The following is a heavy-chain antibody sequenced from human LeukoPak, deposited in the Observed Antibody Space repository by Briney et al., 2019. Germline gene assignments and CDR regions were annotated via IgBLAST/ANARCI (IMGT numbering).Heavy chain of an antibody. J-gene: IGHJ5*02. CDR1: GYTFTSYY. CDR3: ARDNSVGDNAWWFDP. V-gene: IGHV1-46*01. CDR2: INPTGGST. D-gene: IGHD1-26*01. Sequence: ASVKVSCKASGYTFTSYYMHWVRQAPGQGLEWMGLINPTGGSTGYAQKFQGRVTMTRDMFTSTDYMELSSLRSEDTAIYYCARDNSVGDNAWWFDPWGQGTLVTVSS.